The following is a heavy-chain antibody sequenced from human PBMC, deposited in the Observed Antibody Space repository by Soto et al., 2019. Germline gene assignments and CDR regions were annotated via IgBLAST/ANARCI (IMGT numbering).Heavy chain of an antibody. CDR3: ASGYDFWSGYYSAPDNWIDP. CDR2: IIPIFGTA. CDR1: GGTFSIYA. J-gene: IGHJ5*02. Sequence: SVKVSCKASGGTFSIYAISWVRQAPGQGLEWMGGIIPIFGTANYAQKFQGRVTITADESTSTAYMELSSLRSEDTAVYYCASGYDFWSGYYSAPDNWIDPWGQGTLVTVSS. V-gene: IGHV1-69*13. D-gene: IGHD3-3*01.